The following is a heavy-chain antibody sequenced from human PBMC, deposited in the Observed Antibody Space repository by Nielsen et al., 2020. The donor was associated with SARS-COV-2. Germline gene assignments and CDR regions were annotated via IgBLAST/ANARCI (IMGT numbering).Heavy chain of an antibody. J-gene: IGHJ6*02. V-gene: IGHV3-33*01. Sequence: GESLKISCAASGFTFSSYGMHWVRQAPGKGLEWVAVIWYDGSNKYYADSVKGRFTISRDNSKNTLYLQMNSLRAEDTAVYYCARERCSSSFCWSYYYYGMDVWGQGTTVTVSS. CDR3: ARERCSSSFCWSYYYYGMDV. D-gene: IGHD6-6*01. CDR2: IWYDGSNK. CDR1: GFTFSSYG.